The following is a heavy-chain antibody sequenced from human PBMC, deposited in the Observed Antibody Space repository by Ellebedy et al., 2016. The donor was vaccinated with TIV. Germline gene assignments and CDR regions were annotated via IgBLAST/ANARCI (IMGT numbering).Heavy chain of an antibody. CDR2: ISYDGSNK. CDR3: EKRDSGYDYGVDY. J-gene: IGHJ4*02. Sequence: PGGSLRLSCAASGFTFSSYGMHWVRQSPGKGLKWVAVISYDGSNKYYADSVKGRFTISRDNSKNTLYLQMNSLRAEDTAGYYCEKRDSGYDYGVDYWGQGALVAVSS. CDR1: GFTFSSYG. D-gene: IGHD5-12*01. V-gene: IGHV3-30*18.